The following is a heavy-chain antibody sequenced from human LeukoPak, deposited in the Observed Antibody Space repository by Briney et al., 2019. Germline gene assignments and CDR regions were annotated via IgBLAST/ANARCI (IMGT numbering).Heavy chain of an antibody. J-gene: IGHJ4*02. CDR3: ARGGKATVVTM. D-gene: IGHD4-23*01. Sequence: SDTLSLTCTVSGGSINSYYWTWIRQSAGKGLEWIGRMYSSGSTNYNPSLKSRVSMSVDTSKNQFSVKLTSGTAADTAVYYCARGGKATVVTMWGQGILVTVSS. CDR1: GGSINSYY. CDR2: MYSSGST. V-gene: IGHV4-4*07.